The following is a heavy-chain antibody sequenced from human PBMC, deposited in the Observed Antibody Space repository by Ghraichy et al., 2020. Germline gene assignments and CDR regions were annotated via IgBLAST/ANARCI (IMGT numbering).Heavy chain of an antibody. CDR1: GGSVSSGSYY. J-gene: IGHJ6*02. Sequence: SETLSLTCTVSGGSVSSGSYYWSWIRQPPGKGLEWIGYIYYSGSTNYNPSLKSRVTISVDTSKNQFSLKLSSVTAADTAVYYCARLTYYDFWSGYYTLYYYYYGMDVWGQGTTVTVSS. CDR2: IYYSGST. CDR3: ARLTYYDFWSGYYTLYYYYYGMDV. V-gene: IGHV4-61*01. D-gene: IGHD3-3*01.